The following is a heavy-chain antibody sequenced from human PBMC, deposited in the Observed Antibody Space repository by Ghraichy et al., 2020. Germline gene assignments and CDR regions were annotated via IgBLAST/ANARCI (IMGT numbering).Heavy chain of an antibody. J-gene: IGHJ4*02. D-gene: IGHD6-19*01. CDR3: VRGSGWLIDD. CDR1: GDSISGYY. V-gene: IGHV4-59*01. Sequence: SETLSLTCTVFGDSISGYYCGWIRQPPGKGPEWTGYVRNTGTTDYNPSLKSRVTISLDTSKNQFSLRLSSVTAADTAVYYCVRGSGWLIDDWGQGTLVTVSS. CDR2: VRNTGTT.